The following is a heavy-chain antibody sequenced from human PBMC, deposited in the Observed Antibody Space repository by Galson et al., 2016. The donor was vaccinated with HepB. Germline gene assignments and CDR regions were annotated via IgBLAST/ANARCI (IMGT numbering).Heavy chain of an antibody. D-gene: IGHD3-22*01. J-gene: IGHJ6*03. CDR2: ISYSATT. CDR3: ARALYYYDRSVSAYYYYMDV. CDR1: GTSVSRGKSY. V-gene: IGHV4-31*03. Sequence: TLSLTCNLSGTSVSRGKSYWNWIRQHPGKGLEWIGYISYSATTYYSPSLRSRISISVDTSETQFSLRLKSVTAADTAVYYCARALYYYDRSVSAYYYYMDVWGKGTTVTVS.